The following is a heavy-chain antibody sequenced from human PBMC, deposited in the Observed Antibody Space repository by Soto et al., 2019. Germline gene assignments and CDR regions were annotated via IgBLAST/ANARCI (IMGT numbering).Heavy chain of an antibody. J-gene: IGHJ4*02. Sequence: QVQLQQWGAGLLKPSETLSLTCAVSGGSFRGFYWTWIRQSPGKGLEWLGDINHVGITNYNPSLKRRVSIPVDTSKSQFSLKLSSVTAADTAVYYCAREHDFWGGRQQPIDSWGQGTLVTVSS. CDR1: GGSFRGFY. CDR3: AREHDFWGGRQQPIDS. D-gene: IGHD3-3*01. V-gene: IGHV4-34*01. CDR2: INHVGIT.